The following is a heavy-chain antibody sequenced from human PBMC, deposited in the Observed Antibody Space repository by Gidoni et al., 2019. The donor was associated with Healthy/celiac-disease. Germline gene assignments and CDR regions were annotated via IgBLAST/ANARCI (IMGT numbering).Heavy chain of an antibody. Sequence: QVQLQESGPGLVTPSQTLSLTCTVSGGSISSGGYYWSWIRQHPGKGLEWIGYIYYSGSTYYNPSLKRRVTISVDTSKSQFSLKLSSVTAADTAVYYCARVPRRQYYFDYWGQGTLVTVSS. J-gene: IGHJ4*02. D-gene: IGHD1-1*01. V-gene: IGHV4-31*03. CDR2: IYYSGST. CDR1: GGSISSGGYY. CDR3: ARVPRRQYYFDY.